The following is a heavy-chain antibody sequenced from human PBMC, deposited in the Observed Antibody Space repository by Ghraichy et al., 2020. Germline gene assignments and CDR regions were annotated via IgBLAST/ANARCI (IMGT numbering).Heavy chain of an antibody. CDR1: GYNFTAYY. D-gene: IGHD3-10*01. CDR2: INRNSPGT. CDR3: ARDLRGLSDY. V-gene: IGHV1-2*06. J-gene: IGHJ4*02. Sequence: ASVKVSCKIAGYNFTAYYIHWVRQAPGQGLEWMGRINRNSPGTTYAQKFQGRVTMTRDTSISTAYMELSSLTSDDTAVYFCARDLRGLSDYWGQGTLVTVSS.